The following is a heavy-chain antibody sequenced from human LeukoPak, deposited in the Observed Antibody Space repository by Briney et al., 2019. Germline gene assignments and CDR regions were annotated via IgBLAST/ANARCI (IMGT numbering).Heavy chain of an antibody. CDR1: GFTFSYYA. V-gene: IGHV3-21*01. Sequence: GGSLRLSCAASGFTFSYYAMNWVRQAPGKGLEWVSSLSTRSTYTYYADSLKGRFTISRDNAKNTLNLQMNSLRAEDTAVYYCARDLGQYYDTSDNWFDPWGQGTLVTVSS. CDR2: LSTRSTYT. J-gene: IGHJ5*02. CDR3: ARDLGQYYDTSDNWFDP. D-gene: IGHD3-22*01.